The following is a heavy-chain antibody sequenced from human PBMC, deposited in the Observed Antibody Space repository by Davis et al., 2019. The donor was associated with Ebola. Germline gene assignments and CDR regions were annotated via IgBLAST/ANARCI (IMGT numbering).Heavy chain of an antibody. CDR2: INPSGGTT. CDR1: GYTFTGYY. J-gene: IGHJ4*02. CDR3: ARAQFPTTSDH. D-gene: IGHD1-1*01. V-gene: IGHV1-46*01. Sequence: ASVKVSCKASGYTFTGYYMHWVRQAPGQGLEWMGIINPSGGTTSYAQKFQGRVTMTRDASTSTVYMEVRSLRSEDTAVYYCARAQFPTTSDHWGQGTLVTVSS.